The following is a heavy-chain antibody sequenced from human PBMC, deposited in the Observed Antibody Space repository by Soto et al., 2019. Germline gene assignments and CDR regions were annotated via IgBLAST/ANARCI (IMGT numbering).Heavy chain of an antibody. V-gene: IGHV1-3*01. CDR3: ARDRGHNWNKLAY. D-gene: IGHD1-20*01. J-gene: IGHJ4*02. Sequence: VKVSCKASGYTFTSYAMHWVRQAPGQRLEWMGWINAGNGNTKYSQKFQGRVTITRDTSASTAYMELSSLRSEDTAVYYCARDRGHNWNKLAYWGQGTLVTVSS. CDR2: INAGNGNT. CDR1: GYTFTSYA.